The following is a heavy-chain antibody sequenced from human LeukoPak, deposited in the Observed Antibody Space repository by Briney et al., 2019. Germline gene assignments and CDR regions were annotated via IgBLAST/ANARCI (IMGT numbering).Heavy chain of an antibody. CDR1: GFTFSSYG. J-gene: IGHJ6*03. D-gene: IGHD3-10*01. V-gene: IGHV3-23*01. Sequence: GGSLRLSCAASGFTFSSYGMSWVRQAPGKGLEWISGMSGSGGRTYYADSVKGRFTIPRDNSKNTLYLQMNSLRVEDTAVYYCGKAGRGGAITMIRGVKGDYYYMDVWGKGTTVTISS. CDR3: GKAGRGGAITMIRGVKGDYYYMDV. CDR2: MSGSGGRT.